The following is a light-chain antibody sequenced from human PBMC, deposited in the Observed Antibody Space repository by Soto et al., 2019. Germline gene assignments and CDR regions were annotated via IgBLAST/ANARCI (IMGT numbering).Light chain of an antibody. CDR3: QQYGSSPPIT. J-gene: IGKJ5*01. CDR1: ESVSIW. Sequence: DIQMTQSPSTLSAPEGDRDTISCRASESVSIWLAWYQQKPGRAPQLLIYDASSLESGVPSRFSGSGSGTDFTLTISRLEPEDFAVYYCQQYGSSPPITFGQGTRLEIK. CDR2: DAS. V-gene: IGKV1-5*01.